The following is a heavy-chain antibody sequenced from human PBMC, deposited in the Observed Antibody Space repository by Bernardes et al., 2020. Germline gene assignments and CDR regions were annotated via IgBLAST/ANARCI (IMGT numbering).Heavy chain of an antibody. CDR2: IYYSGST. D-gene: IGHD3-10*01. Sequence: SETLSLTCTVSGGSISSSSYYWGWIRQPPGKGLEWIGSIYYSGSTYYNPSLKSRVTISVDTSKNQFSLKLSSVTAADTAVYYCARRRGWFDPWGQGTLVTVSS. V-gene: IGHV4-39*01. CDR3: ARRRGWFDP. CDR1: GGSISSSSYY. J-gene: IGHJ5*02.